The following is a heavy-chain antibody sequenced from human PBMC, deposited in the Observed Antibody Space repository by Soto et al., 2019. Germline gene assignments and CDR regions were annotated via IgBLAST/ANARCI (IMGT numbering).Heavy chain of an antibody. Sequence: EVQLLESGGGLVQPGGSLRLSCAASGFTFSSYAMSWVRQAPGKGLEWVSATSGSGGSTYYADSVKGRFTISRDNSKNTLYLQMNSLRAEDTAVYYCAKDPTSYTIFGEIDYWGQGTLVTVSS. CDR1: GFTFSSYA. CDR3: AKDPTSYTIFGEIDY. V-gene: IGHV3-23*01. CDR2: TSGSGGST. D-gene: IGHD3-10*02. J-gene: IGHJ4*02.